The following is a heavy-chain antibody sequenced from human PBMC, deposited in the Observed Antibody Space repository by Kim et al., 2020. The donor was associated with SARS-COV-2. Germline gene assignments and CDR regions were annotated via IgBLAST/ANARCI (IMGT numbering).Heavy chain of an antibody. Sequence: ASVKVSCKASGYTFTSYAMHWVRQAPGQRLEWMGWINAGNGNTKYSQKFQGRVTITRDTSASTAYMELSSLRSEDTAVYYCARARPQSRNWNYAMLDYWGQGTLVTVSS. V-gene: IGHV1-3*01. CDR3: ARARPQSRNWNYAMLDY. CDR1: GYTFTSYA. CDR2: INAGNGNT. D-gene: IGHD1-7*01. J-gene: IGHJ4*02.